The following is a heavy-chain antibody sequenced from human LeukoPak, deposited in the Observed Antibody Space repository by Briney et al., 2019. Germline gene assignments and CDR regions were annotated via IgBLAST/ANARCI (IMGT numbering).Heavy chain of an antibody. V-gene: IGHV4-59*01. CDR3: ARDRQPSWYRGLDV. Sequence: SETLSLTCTVSGDSISSSYWSWIRQLPGKGLEWIGHIYSSGTTNCNPSLSGRVTISMDTSKNQLSLKLTAVTAADTAVYYCARDRQPSWYRGLDVWGQGTTVTVSS. CDR2: IYSSGTT. CDR1: GDSISSSY. J-gene: IGHJ6*02. D-gene: IGHD1-14*01.